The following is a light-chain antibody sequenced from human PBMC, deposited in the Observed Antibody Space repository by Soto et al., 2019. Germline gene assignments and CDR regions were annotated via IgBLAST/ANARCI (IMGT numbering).Light chain of an antibody. V-gene: IGKV1-8*01. J-gene: IGKJ4*01. CDR2: VAS. CDR1: QGISSY. CDR3: QQSFTTPLT. Sequence: AIRMTQSPSSFSASTGDRVTITCRASQGISSYLAWYQQKPGKAPKLLINVASTLRSGVPSRFSGSGSGTDFNLTINSLQPEDFATYFCQQSFTTPLTFGGGTKVDIK.